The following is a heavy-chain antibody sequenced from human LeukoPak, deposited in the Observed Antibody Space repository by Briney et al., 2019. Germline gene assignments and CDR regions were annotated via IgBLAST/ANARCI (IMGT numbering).Heavy chain of an antibody. CDR1: GYTFTSYD. CDR3: ARDLGYCSSASCPSSYYYYMDV. D-gene: IGHD2-2*01. CDR2: MNPNRGNT. V-gene: IGHV1-8*01. Sequence: ASVKVSCKASGYTFTSYDIKWVRQATGQGLEWMGWMNPNRGNTGYAQKFQGRVTMTRNTSISTAYMELSSLRSEDTAVYYCARDLGYCSSASCPSSYYYYMDVWGKGTTVTVSS. J-gene: IGHJ6*03.